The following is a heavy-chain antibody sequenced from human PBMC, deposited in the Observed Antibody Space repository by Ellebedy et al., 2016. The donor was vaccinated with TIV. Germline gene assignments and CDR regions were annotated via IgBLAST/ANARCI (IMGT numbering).Heavy chain of an antibody. CDR1: GFTVTSNY. V-gene: IGHV3-53*05. J-gene: IGHJ4*02. Sequence: GGSLRLXXVPSGFTVTSNYMSWVRQAQGKGLEWVSVIYIGVSTYYADSVKGRFTISRDNSKNSLYLQMNSLRTEDTALYYCAKDMDPSSIAAGVDYWGQGTLVTVSS. D-gene: IGHD6-13*01. CDR2: IYIGVST. CDR3: AKDMDPSSIAAGVDY.